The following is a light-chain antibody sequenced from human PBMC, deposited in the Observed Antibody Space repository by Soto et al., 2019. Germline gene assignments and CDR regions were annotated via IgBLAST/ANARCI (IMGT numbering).Light chain of an antibody. Sequence: EIVLTQSPATLSVSPGERAILSCRASQSVSTNLAWYQQKPGQAPRLLIFGASTRATDIPVRFSGSGSGTEFALTISSLQSEDFAVYYCQQYNNWPPPITFGQGTRLDIK. V-gene: IGKV3-15*01. CDR3: QQYNNWPPPIT. J-gene: IGKJ5*01. CDR1: QSVSTN. CDR2: GAS.